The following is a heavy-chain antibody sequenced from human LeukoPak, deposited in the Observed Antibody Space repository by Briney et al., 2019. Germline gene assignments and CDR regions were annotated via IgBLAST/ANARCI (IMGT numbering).Heavy chain of an antibody. CDR3: AKDAARSANYYYYYMDV. V-gene: IGHV3-23*01. D-gene: IGHD5-18*01. Sequence: GGSLRLSCAASGFTFDDYGMSWVRQAPGKGLEWVSAISGSGGSTYYADSVKGRFTISRDNSKNTLYLQMNSLRAEDTAVYYCAKDAARSANYYYYYMDVWGKGTTVTVSS. J-gene: IGHJ6*03. CDR1: GFTFDDYG. CDR2: ISGSGGST.